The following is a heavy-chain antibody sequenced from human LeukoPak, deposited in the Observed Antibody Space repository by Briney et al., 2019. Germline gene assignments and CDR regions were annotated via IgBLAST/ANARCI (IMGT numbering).Heavy chain of an antibody. D-gene: IGHD3-22*01. J-gene: IGHJ4*02. CDR1: GFAFSDFW. V-gene: IGHV3-7*01. CDR3: ATSHDSSGND. CDR2: IRQAGSDK. Sequence: GGSLRLSCAASGFAFSDFWMSWVRQAPGKGLEWVANIRQAGSDKYYVASVRGRFTISRDNAKNSLYLQMNRLTAEDTAVYYCATSHDSSGNDWGQGTLVTVFS.